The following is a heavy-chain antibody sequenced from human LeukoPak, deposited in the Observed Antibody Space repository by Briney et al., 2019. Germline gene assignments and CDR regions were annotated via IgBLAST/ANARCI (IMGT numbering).Heavy chain of an antibody. Sequence: ASVKVSCKASGYTFTSYDINWVRQATGQGLERMGWMNPNNGNTGYAQKFQGRVTVTRNTSISTAYMKLSSLRSEDTAVYYCARPGILGSYPYYLDYWGQGTLVTVSS. V-gene: IGHV1-8*01. J-gene: IGHJ4*02. CDR2: MNPNNGNT. CDR3: ARPGILGSYPYYLDY. D-gene: IGHD3-16*02. CDR1: GYTFTSYD.